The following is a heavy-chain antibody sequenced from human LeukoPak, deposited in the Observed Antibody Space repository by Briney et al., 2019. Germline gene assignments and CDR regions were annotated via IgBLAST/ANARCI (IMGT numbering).Heavy chain of an antibody. CDR1: GFTFSTYG. CDR3: AKGGVRNYVPN. D-gene: IGHD1-7*01. CDR2: IRGPGGTT. Sequence: PGGSLRLSCVASGFTFSTYGMSWVCQAPGKGLEWVSGIRGPGGTTYYADSVKGRFTISRDNSENTLYLQMNSLRAEDTAVYFCAKGGVRNYVPNWGQGTLVTVSS. J-gene: IGHJ4*02. V-gene: IGHV3-23*01.